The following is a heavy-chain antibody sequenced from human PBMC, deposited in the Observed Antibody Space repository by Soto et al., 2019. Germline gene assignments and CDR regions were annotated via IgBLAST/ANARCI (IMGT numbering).Heavy chain of an antibody. CDR1: SGSISSTNW. D-gene: IGHD3-10*01. CDR3: ARQDRSSYNWFDP. J-gene: IGHJ5*01. V-gene: IGHV4-4*02. Sequence: SETLSLTFAVSSGSISSTNWWSWVRQPPGKGLEGIGEIYHSGSTHYNPSLKSRGTISVDKSKNQFSLKLNPVTAADTAVYYCARQDRSSYNWFDPWGQGITVTVAS. CDR2: IYHSGST.